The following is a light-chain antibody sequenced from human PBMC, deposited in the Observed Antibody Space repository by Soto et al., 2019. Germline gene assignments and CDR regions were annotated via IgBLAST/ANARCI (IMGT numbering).Light chain of an antibody. CDR2: GAS. V-gene: IGKV3-15*01. Sequence: EIVMTQSPASLSFSPGETATLSCRASQSISNSLAWYQQKPCQAPSLLIYGASTRATGIPARFSGSGSGTEFTLTISSLQSEDSALYDCQQYNNWPPRTFGQGTKLEIK. CDR3: QQYNNWPPRT. J-gene: IGKJ2*01. CDR1: QSISNS.